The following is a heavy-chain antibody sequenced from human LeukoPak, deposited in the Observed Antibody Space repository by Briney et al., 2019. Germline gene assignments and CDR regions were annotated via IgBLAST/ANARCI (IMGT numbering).Heavy chain of an antibody. J-gene: IGHJ4*02. CDR2: INEDGSTE. D-gene: IGHD2-2*01. CDR3: TRDYANARDY. V-gene: IGHV3-7*01. CDR1: GITFRKYW. Sequence: GGSLRLSCEVSGITFRKYWMTWVRQAPGKGLEWVASINEDGSTEWYVDSAKGRFIVSRDNAKNSLYLQVSSLRVDDTAIYYCTRDYANARDYWGQGILVTVSS.